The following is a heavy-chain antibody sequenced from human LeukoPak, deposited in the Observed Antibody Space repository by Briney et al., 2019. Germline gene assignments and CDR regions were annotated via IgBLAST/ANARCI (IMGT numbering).Heavy chain of an antibody. D-gene: IGHD2-15*01. J-gene: IGHJ6*02. Sequence: SETLSLTCTVSGGSISSYYWSWIRQPPGKGLERIGYIYYSGSTNYNPSLKSRVTISVDTSKNQFSLKLSSVTAADTAVYYCARQGYCSGGSCYRLDYYYYGMDVWGQGTTVTVSS. V-gene: IGHV4-59*01. CDR1: GGSISSYY. CDR2: IYYSGST. CDR3: ARQGYCSGGSCYRLDYYYYGMDV.